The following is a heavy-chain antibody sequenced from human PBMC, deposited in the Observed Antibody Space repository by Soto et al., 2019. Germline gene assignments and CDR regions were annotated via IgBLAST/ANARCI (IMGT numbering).Heavy chain of an antibody. CDR2: ISSSSSTI. J-gene: IGHJ4*02. D-gene: IGHD3-22*01. CDR3: AREIRGQYDSSGYYYVGLDY. Sequence: GGSLRLSCAASGFTFSSYSMNWVRQAPGKGLEWVSYISSSSSTIYYADSVKGRFTISRDNAKNSLYLQMNSLRDEDTAVYYCAREIRGQYDSSGYYYVGLDYWGQGTLVTVSS. CDR1: GFTFSSYS. V-gene: IGHV3-48*02.